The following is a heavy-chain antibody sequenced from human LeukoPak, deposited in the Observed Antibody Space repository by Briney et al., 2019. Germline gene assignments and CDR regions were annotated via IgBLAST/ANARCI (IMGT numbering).Heavy chain of an antibody. J-gene: IGHJ2*01. CDR3: TRSASVDIGGRPDFCYFDL. CDR2: IRSKANYYAT. CDR1: GFSFNGYG. V-gene: IGHV3-73*01. D-gene: IGHD1-26*01. Sequence: GGSLKLSCEGSGFSFNGYGLHWVGQASGQGMEWIGRIRSKANYYATAYVESVKGRFIVSRDDSKRSAYLQMNDLKTEDTAVYYCTRSASVDIGGRPDFCYFDLWGRGTLVTVSS.